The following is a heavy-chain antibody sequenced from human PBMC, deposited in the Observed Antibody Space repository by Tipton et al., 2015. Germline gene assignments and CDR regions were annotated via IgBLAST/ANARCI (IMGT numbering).Heavy chain of an antibody. CDR1: GFIFSGYG. CDR3: ARDSTGYYYYGMDV. D-gene: IGHD1-14*01. CDR2: ISYDGSHQ. J-gene: IGHJ6*02. Sequence: SLRLSCAASGFIFSGYGMHWVRQAPGKGLEWVTVISYDGSHQYYADSVKGRFTTSRDNSRNTVYLQMNSLRAEDTAVYHCARDSTGYYYYGMDVWGQGTTVTVSS. V-gene: IGHV3-30*03.